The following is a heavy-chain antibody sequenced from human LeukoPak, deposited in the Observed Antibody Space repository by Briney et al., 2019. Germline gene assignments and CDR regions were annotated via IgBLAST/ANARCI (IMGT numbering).Heavy chain of an antibody. Sequence: GGSLRLSCEASGFTFSSYAMGWVRQAPGKGLEWVSSMSGSGHITSYSDSVKGRFTISRHNSKNTLDLQMHSLRAEDTALYYCARTYQMMIYFQNWGQGTLVTVSS. J-gene: IGHJ4*02. CDR3: ARTYQMMIYFQN. D-gene: IGHD2-8*01. V-gene: IGHV3-23*01. CDR1: GFTFSSYA. CDR2: MSGSGHIT.